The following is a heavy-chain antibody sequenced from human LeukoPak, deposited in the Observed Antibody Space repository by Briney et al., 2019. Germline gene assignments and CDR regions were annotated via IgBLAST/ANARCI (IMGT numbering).Heavy chain of an antibody. J-gene: IGHJ4*02. CDR2: IYYSGST. CDR1: GGSISSYY. CDR3: ARGFRNHGVFDY. D-gene: IGHD1-14*01. Sequence: SETLSLTCTVSGGSISSYYWSWIRQPPGKGLEWIGYIYYSGSTNYNPSLKSRVTISVDTSKNQFSLKLSSVTAADTAVYYCARGFRNHGVFDYWGQGTLVTVSS. V-gene: IGHV4-59*01.